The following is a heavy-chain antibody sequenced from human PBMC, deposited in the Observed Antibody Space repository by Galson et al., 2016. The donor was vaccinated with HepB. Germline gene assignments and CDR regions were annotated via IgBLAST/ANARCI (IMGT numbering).Heavy chain of an antibody. CDR1: EFDSKKYD. D-gene: IGHD3-9*01. V-gene: IGHV3-23*01. CDR2: ITGDGDNI. J-gene: IGHJ4*02. CDR3: VKGDWVG. Sequence: SLRLSCAAFEFDSKKYDMSWVRQAPGKRPEWVSTITGDGDNIYYVDSVKGRFTISSDNSKKRLYLHMNSQRVDDKAVYHCVKGDWVGWGQGTLVTVSS.